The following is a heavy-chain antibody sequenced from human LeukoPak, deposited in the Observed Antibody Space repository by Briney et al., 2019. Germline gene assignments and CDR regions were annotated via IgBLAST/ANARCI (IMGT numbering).Heavy chain of an antibody. J-gene: IGHJ4*02. V-gene: IGHV1-69*13. CDR2: IIPIFGTA. D-gene: IGHD3-22*01. CDR3: ARSGGYYYDSSGPQDYFDY. CDR1: RCTFSIYA. Sequence: SVKVSCKASRCTFSIYAISWVRQAPGQGPEWMGGIIPIFGTANYAQKFQGTVTITADESTSTAYMELSSLRSEDTAVYYCARSGGYYYDSSGPQDYFDYWGQGTLVTVSS.